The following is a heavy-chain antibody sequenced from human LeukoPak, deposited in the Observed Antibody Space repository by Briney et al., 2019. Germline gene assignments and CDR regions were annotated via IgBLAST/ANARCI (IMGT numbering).Heavy chain of an antibody. CDR3: AKVGIFGLVTYYFDY. CDR1: GFTFDEYA. D-gene: IGHD3/OR15-3a*01. V-gene: IGHV3-9*01. CDR2: ISWNSGLI. J-gene: IGHJ4*02. Sequence: GGSLRLSCAVSGFTFDEYAMRWVRQAPGKGLEWVSGISWNSGLIDYADPVKGRFTISRDNAKDSLYLQMNSLKAEDTAFYYCAKVGIFGLVTYYFDYWGQGTLVTVSS.